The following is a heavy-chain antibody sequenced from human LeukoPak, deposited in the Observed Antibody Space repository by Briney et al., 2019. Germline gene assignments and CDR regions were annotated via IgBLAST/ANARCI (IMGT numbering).Heavy chain of an antibody. CDR2: INHSGST. CDR1: GGSFSGYY. D-gene: IGHD2-2*02. J-gene: IGHJ4*02. Sequence: SETLSLTCAVYGGSFSGYYWGWIRQPPGKGLEWIGEINHSGSTNYNPSLKSRVTISVDTSKNQFSLKLSSVTAADTAVYYCASMLPATAIHFDYWGQGTLVTVSS. V-gene: IGHV4-34*01. CDR3: ASMLPATAIHFDY.